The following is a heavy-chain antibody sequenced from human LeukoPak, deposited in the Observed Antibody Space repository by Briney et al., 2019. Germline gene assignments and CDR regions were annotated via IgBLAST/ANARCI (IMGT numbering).Heavy chain of an antibody. V-gene: IGHV3-11*04. CDR1: GFTFSDYY. CDR3: AARWIR. Sequence: PGGSLRLSCAASGFTFSDYYMNWIRQAPGKGLEWVSYIRGSGSTIDYADSVKGRFTISRDNSKNTLYLQMNSLRAEDTAVYYCAARWIRWGKGTTVTVSS. CDR2: IRGSGSTI. D-gene: IGHD5-12*01. J-gene: IGHJ6*04.